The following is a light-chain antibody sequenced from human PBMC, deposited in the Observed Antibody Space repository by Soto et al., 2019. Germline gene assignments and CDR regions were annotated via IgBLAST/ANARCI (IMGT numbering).Light chain of an antibody. CDR2: SAS. J-gene: IGKJ2*01. V-gene: IGKV1-5*03. Sequence: DIQMTQSPSTLSASVGDRVNITCRASQSVGRWLAWYQQKPGKAPKLLVFSASRLDSGAPSRFSGSGSGTDFTLTISSLQPDDFATYYCQQYNSFSTFGQGTNLEIK. CDR3: QQYNSFST. CDR1: QSVGRW.